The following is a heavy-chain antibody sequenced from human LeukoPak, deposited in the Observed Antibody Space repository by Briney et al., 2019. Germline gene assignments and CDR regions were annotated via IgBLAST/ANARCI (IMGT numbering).Heavy chain of an antibody. V-gene: IGHV4-59*01. D-gene: IGHD2-21*02. CDR1: GGSISSYY. CDR2: IHYSGSS. Sequence: SETLSLTCTVSGGSISSYYWTWIRQPPGKGLEWIGYIHYSGSSRSHPSLNSRVTMSVDTSKSQFFLKLTSVTAAGTAVYYCARGRRTAVVTDFDYWGQGTLVTVSS. J-gene: IGHJ4*02. CDR3: ARGRRTAVVTDFDY.